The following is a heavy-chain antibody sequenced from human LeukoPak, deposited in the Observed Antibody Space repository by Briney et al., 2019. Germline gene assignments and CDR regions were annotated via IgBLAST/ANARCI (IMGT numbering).Heavy chain of an antibody. Sequence: SVKVSCKASGGTFSSYAISWVRQAPGQGLEWMGGIIPIFGTANYAQKFQGRVTITTDESTSTAYMELSSLRSEDTAVYYCARGQGYSSPPKKWFDPWGQGTLVTVSS. CDR1: GGTFSSYA. D-gene: IGHD6-13*01. CDR3: ARGQGYSSPPKKWFDP. J-gene: IGHJ5*02. CDR2: IIPIFGTA. V-gene: IGHV1-69*05.